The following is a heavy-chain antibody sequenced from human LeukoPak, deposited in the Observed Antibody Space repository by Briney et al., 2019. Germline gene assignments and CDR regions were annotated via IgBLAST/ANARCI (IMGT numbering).Heavy chain of an antibody. J-gene: IGHJ6*02. Sequence: GSSVKDSCKASGGTFSSYAISWVRQAPGQGLEWMGRIIPILGIANYAQKFQGRVTITADKSTSTAYMELSSLRSEDTAVYYCARSLVTTYYYYYGMDVWGQGTTVTVSS. D-gene: IGHD4-17*01. V-gene: IGHV1-69*04. CDR1: GGTFSSYA. CDR2: IIPILGIA. CDR3: ARSLVTTYYYYYGMDV.